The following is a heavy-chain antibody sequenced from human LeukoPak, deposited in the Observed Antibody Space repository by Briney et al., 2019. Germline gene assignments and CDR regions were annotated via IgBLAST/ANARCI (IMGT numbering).Heavy chain of an antibody. CDR1: RFTFSNYA. J-gene: IGHJ4*02. Sequence: GGSLRLSCAASRFTFSNYAMSWVRQAPGKGLEWVSSISGSGPRTYYADSVWGRFTISRDNSRNTVYLQMNSLRAEDTAVYYCAKYDGEATNLYFDYWGQGTLVTVSS. V-gene: IGHV3-23*01. D-gene: IGHD5-12*01. CDR2: ISGSGPRT. CDR3: AKYDGEATNLYFDY.